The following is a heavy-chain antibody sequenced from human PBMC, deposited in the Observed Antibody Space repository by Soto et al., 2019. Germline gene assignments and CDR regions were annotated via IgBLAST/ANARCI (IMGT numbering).Heavy chain of an antibody. CDR2: ISYDGNSE. D-gene: IGHD1-26*01. Sequence: QMQLVESGGGVVQPGRSLRLSCAASGFTFGAYTMHWVRQAPGKGLEWVAVISYDGNSERYTDTVKGRFTVSRDNSKSTIYLQMNSRRAEDTAVYYCVRDGYRGRSDGFDVWGQGTMVTVSS. CDR1: GFTFGAYT. CDR3: VRDGYRGRSDGFDV. J-gene: IGHJ3*01. V-gene: IGHV3-30*14.